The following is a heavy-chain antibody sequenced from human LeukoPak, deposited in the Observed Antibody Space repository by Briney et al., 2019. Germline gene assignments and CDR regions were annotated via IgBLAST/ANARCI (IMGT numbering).Heavy chain of an antibody. V-gene: IGHV4-34*01. CDR1: GGSFSGYY. Sequence: SETLSLTCAVYGGSFSGYYWSWIRQPPGKGLEWIGEINHSGSTNYNPSLKSRVTISVDTSRNQFSLKLGSVTAADTAVYYCARGGWLQFFGYWGQGTLVTVSS. CDR2: INHSGST. D-gene: IGHD5-24*01. CDR3: ARGGWLQFFGY. J-gene: IGHJ4*02.